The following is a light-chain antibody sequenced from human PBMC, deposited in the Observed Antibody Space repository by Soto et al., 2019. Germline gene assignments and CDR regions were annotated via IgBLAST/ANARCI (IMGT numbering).Light chain of an antibody. CDR1: QSIENK. V-gene: IGKV3D-15*01. Sequence: IMMTQSPATLSVSPGEGATLSCRASQSIENKLAWYHQRPGQPPRLLIYGASTRATDIPVRFSGSGSGTDFTLYISVLQSEDFGVYYCQQYRSWRTFGQGTTVEV. J-gene: IGKJ1*01. CDR3: QQYRSWRT. CDR2: GAS.